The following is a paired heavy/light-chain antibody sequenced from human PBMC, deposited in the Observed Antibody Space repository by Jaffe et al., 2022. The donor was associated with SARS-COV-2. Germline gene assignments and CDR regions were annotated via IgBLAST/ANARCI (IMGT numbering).Light chain of an antibody. J-gene: IGKJ2*01. Sequence: DIVLTQSPHSLAVSLGERTTINCKSSQSIFLNSNNKNYLAWYQQKPGQPPKLLIYWASTRESGVPDRFSGSGSGTDFTLTISSLQAEDVAVYYCQQYRDIPYTFGQGTKLEIK. CDR3: QQYRDIPYT. CDR1: QSIFLNSNNKNY. CDR2: WAS. V-gene: IGKV4-1*01.
Heavy chain of an antibody. J-gene: IGHJ4*02. V-gene: IGHV3-15*01. CDR3: TTTRYLYMSSSAN. CDR2: IKSRADGGTT. D-gene: IGHD6-6*01. CDR1: GFGFNNAW. Sequence: EVQVVESGGGLVKPGGSLRLSCVASGFGFNNAWMTWVRQAPGKGLEWVGRIKSRADGGTTDYAAPVRDRFTISRDDSEKTLYLQMNSLKTEDTAVYYCTTTRYLYMSSSANWGQGTLVTVSS.